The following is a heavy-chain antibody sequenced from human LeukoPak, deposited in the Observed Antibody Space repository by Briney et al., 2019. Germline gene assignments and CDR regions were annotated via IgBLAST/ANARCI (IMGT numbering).Heavy chain of an antibody. Sequence: TSSETLSLTCAVYGGSFSDYYWSWIRQPPGKGLEWIGEINHSGSTYYNPSLKSRVTISVDTSKNQFSLKLSSVTAADTAVYFCARGIEVVPTTLDRNWFDPWGQGTLVSVS. V-gene: IGHV4-34*01. J-gene: IGHJ5*02. CDR3: ARGIEVVPTTLDRNWFDP. CDR2: INHSGST. CDR1: GGSFSDYY. D-gene: IGHD2-2*01.